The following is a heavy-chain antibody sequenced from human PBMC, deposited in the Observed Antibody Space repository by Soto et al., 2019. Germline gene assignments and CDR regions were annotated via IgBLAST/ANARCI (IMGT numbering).Heavy chain of an antibody. V-gene: IGHV3-53*01. CDR1: GFTVSSNY. Sequence: GGSLRLSCAASGFTVSSNYMSWVRQAPGKGLEWVSVIDSGGSTYYADSVKGRFTISRDNSKNTLYLQMNSLRAEDTAVYYCARGPYYDSSGYYRYWGQGTLVTVSS. J-gene: IGHJ4*02. D-gene: IGHD3-22*01. CDR2: IDSGGST. CDR3: ARGPYYDSSGYYRY.